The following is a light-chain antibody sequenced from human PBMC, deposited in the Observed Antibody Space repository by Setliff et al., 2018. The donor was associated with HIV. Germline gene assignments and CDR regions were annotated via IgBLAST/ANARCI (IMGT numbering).Light chain of an antibody. CDR3: GTWDSSLSACV. CDR2: DNN. CDR1: SSNIGNNF. J-gene: IGLJ2*01. V-gene: IGLV1-51*01. Sequence: QSVLTQPPSVSAAPGQKVTISCSGSSSNIGNNFVSWYQQLPGTAPKLLIYDNNKRPSGIPDRFSGSKSGTSATLGITGLQTGDEADYYCGTWDSSLSACVFGGGTKVNVL.